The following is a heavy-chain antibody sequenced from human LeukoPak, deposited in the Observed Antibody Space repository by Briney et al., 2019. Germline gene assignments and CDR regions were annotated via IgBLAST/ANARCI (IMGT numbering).Heavy chain of an antibody. CDR1: GFTFSSYA. CDR2: ISSSGGTI. CDR3: ARDRGATNPRAFDV. D-gene: IGHD1-26*01. Sequence: GGSLRLSCAASGFTFSSYAMTWIRQAPGKGLEWVSYISSSGGTIYYADSVKGRFTISRDNAKNSLYLQMNSLRAEDTAIYYCARDRGATNPRAFDVWGQGTMVTVSS. V-gene: IGHV3-48*01. J-gene: IGHJ3*01.